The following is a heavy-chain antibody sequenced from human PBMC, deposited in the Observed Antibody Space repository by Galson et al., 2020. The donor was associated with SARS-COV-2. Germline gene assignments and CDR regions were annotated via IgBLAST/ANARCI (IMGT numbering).Heavy chain of an antibody. CDR2: ISGSGGST. Sequence: TGGSLRLSCAASGFTFSSYAMSWVRQAPGKGLEWVSAISGSGGSTYYADSVKGRFTISRDNSKNTLYLQMNSLRAEDTAVYYCAKSNIVVVPAAKFDYWGQGTLVTVSS. V-gene: IGHV3-23*01. CDR3: AKSNIVVVPAAKFDY. CDR1: GFTFSSYA. J-gene: IGHJ4*02. D-gene: IGHD2-2*01.